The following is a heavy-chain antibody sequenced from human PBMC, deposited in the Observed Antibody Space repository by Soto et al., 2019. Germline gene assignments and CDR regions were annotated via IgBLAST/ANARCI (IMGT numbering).Heavy chain of an antibody. CDR3: ARDGGGIAVAGTGFDY. CDR2: IYHSGST. CDR1: GGSISSSNW. D-gene: IGHD6-19*01. J-gene: IGHJ4*02. Sequence: KPSETLSLTCAVSGGSISSSNWWSWVRQPPGKGLEWIGEIYHSGSTNYNPSLKSRVTISVDKSKNQFSLKLGSVTAADTAVYYCARDGGGIAVAGTGFDYWGQGTLVTVSS. V-gene: IGHV4-4*02.